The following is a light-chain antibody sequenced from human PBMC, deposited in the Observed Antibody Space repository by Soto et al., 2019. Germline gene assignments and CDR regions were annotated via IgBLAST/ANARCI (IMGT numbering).Light chain of an antibody. CDR1: QNININY. J-gene: IGKJ5*01. CDR3: QQRSEWPIT. Sequence: EIVLTQSPGTLSLSPGERATLSCRASQNININYLAWYQQKPGQAPRLFIYDASTRATGIPARFSGSGSGTDFTLTISSLEPEDFAVYYCQQRSEWPITFGQGTRLEIK. CDR2: DAS. V-gene: IGKV3D-20*02.